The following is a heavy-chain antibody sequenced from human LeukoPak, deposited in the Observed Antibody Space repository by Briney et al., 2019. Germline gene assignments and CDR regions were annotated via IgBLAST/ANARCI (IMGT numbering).Heavy chain of an antibody. CDR3: AREIVVVPAAIKDGAFDI. D-gene: IGHD2-2*02. CDR1: GYTFTGYY. J-gene: IGHJ3*02. V-gene: IGHV1-2*02. CDR2: INPNSGGT. Sequence: ASVKVSCKASGYTFTGYYMHWVRQAPGQGLEWMGWINPNSGGTNYAQKFQGRVTMSRDTSISTAYMELSRLRSDDTAAYYCAREIVVVPAAIKDGAFDIWGQGTMVTVSS.